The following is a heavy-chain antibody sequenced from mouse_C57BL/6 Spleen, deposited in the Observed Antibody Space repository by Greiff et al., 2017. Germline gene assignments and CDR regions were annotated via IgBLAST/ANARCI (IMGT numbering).Heavy chain of an antibody. J-gene: IGHJ2*01. D-gene: IGHD1-1*01. CDR2: IYPSDSET. V-gene: IGHV1-61*01. CDR3: ARRDYYGSSSYYFDY. Sequence: VKLQQPGAELVRPGSSVKLSCKASGYTFTSYWMDWVKQRPGQGLEWIGNIYPSDSETHYNQKFKDKATLTVDKSSSTAYMQLSSLTSEDSAVYYCARRDYYGSSSYYFDYWGQGTTLTVSS. CDR1: GYTFTSYW.